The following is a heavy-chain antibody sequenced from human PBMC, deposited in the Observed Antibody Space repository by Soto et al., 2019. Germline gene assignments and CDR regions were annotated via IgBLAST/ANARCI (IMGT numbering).Heavy chain of an antibody. CDR1: CGTLSSYA. D-gene: IGHD2-2*02. Sequence: ASVKVSCKAPCGTLSSYAINWVRQAPGQGLEWMGGIIPIFGSANYAPKFQGRVTISADESTSTAYMEVSSLRSEDTAVYYCAGTREIPYYHGMDVWGQGTTVTVSS. J-gene: IGHJ6*02. CDR2: IIPIFGSA. CDR3: AGTREIPYYHGMDV. V-gene: IGHV1-69*13.